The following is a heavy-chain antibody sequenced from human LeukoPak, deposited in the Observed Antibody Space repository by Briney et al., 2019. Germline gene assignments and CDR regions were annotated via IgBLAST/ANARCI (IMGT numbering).Heavy chain of an antibody. J-gene: IGHJ4*02. D-gene: IGHD1-20*01. Sequence: GGSLRLSCAASGFTFSSYAMSWVRQAPGKGLEWVSVLYSGGDTYYADSVKGRFTISRDNSKNTLYLQLNTLRAEDTAVYYCARATKYNWNADFDYWGQGTLVTVSS. CDR2: LYSGGDT. CDR1: GFTFSSYA. V-gene: IGHV3-53*01. CDR3: ARATKYNWNADFDY.